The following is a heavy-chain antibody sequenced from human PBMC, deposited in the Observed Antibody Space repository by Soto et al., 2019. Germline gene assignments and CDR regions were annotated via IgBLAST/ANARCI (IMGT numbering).Heavy chain of an antibody. Sequence: EVQLVESGGGLVQPGGSLRLSCAASGFTFSNYWMSWVRQAPGKGLEWVAKINQGGSEKWSADSVKGRFTISRDNAKNSLYLQLNSLGAEDTAVYYCVKDDGDYSFVYWGQGTLVTVSS. CDR1: GFTFSNYW. J-gene: IGHJ4*02. CDR3: VKDDGDYSFVY. CDR2: INQGGSEK. V-gene: IGHV3-7*03. D-gene: IGHD4-17*01.